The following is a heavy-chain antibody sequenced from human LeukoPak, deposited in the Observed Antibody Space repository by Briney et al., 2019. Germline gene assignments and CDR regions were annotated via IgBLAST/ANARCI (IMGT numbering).Heavy chain of an antibody. CDR2: IYYSGST. J-gene: IGHJ6*03. D-gene: IGHD2-15*01. Sequence: PSETLSLTCTVSGGSISSYYWSWIRQPPGKGLEWIGYIYYSGSTNYNPSLKSRVTISVDTSKNQFSLKLSSVTAADTAVYYCARVHNCSGGSCYSWYYYYYMDVWGKGTTVTVSS. CDR1: GGSISSYY. CDR3: ARVHNCSGGSCYSWYYYYYMDV. V-gene: IGHV4-59*01.